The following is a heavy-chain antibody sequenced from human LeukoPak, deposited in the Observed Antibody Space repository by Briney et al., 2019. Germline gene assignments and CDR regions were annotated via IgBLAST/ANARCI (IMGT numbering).Heavy chain of an antibody. CDR3: AKDPLAPYYDILTGFDY. J-gene: IGHJ4*02. Sequence: GGSLRLSCAASGFTFSSYAMSWVRQAPGKGLEWVSAISGSGSSTYYADSVKGRFTISRDNSRNTLYLQINSLRAEDAAVYYCAKDPLAPYYDILTGFDYWGQGTLVTVSS. V-gene: IGHV3-23*01. CDR2: ISGSGSST. D-gene: IGHD3-9*01. CDR1: GFTFSSYA.